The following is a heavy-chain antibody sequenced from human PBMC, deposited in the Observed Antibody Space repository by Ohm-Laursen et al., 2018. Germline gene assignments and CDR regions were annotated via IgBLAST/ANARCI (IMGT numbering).Heavy chain of an antibody. CDR3: AGRGY. J-gene: IGHJ4*02. D-gene: IGHD1-26*01. CDR2: MYYRGTS. V-gene: IGHV4-59*12. Sequence: GTLSLTCTVSGASISNYYWTWIRRPPGKGLEWIAYMYYRGTSNDNPSLKSRVTVSVDPSKNQFSLNLASVTAADTAVYYCAGRGYWGQGTLVTVSS. CDR1: GASISNYY.